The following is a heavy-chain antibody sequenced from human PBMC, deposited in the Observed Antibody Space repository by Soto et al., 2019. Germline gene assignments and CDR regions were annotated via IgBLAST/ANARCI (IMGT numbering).Heavy chain of an antibody. CDR1: GYTFTSYY. V-gene: IGHV1-46*01. CDR2: INPSGGST. CDR3: ARTAFIHYYDSSGYYDY. J-gene: IGHJ4*02. Sequence: ASVKVSCKASGYTFTSYYMHWVRQAPGQGLEWMGIINPSGGSTSYAQKFQGRVTMTRDTSTSTVYMELSSLRSEDTAVYYCARTAFIHYYDSSGYYDYWGQGTLVTVSS. D-gene: IGHD3-22*01.